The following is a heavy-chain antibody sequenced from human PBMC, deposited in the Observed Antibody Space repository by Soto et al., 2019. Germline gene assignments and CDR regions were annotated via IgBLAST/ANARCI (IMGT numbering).Heavy chain of an antibody. Sequence: SLRLSCAASGFTFSSYGMHWVRQAPGKGLEWVAVIWYDGSNKYYADSVKGRFTISRDNSKNTLYLQMNSLRAEDTAVYYCARDRGAKGVTYFEYWGQGTLVTVSS. V-gene: IGHV3-33*01. CDR1: GFTFSSYG. CDR3: ARDRGAKGVTYFEY. D-gene: IGHD3-10*01. CDR2: IWYDGSNK. J-gene: IGHJ4*02.